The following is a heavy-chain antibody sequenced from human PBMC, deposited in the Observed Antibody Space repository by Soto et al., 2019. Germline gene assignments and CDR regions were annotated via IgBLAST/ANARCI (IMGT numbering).Heavy chain of an antibody. V-gene: IGHV3-7*05. CDR3: ARDGGLELPWFDP. D-gene: IGHD1-7*01. J-gene: IGHJ5*02. CDR1: GFTFSSYW. CDR2: IKQDGSEK. Sequence: GGSLRLSCAASGFTFSSYWMSWVRQAPGKGLEWVANIKQDGSEKYYVDSVKGRFTISRDNAKNSLYLQMNSLRAEDTAVYYCARDGGLELPWFDPWGQGTLVTVSS.